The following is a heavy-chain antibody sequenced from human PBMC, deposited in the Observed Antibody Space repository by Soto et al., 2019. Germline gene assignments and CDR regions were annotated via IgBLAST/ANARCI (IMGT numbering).Heavy chain of an antibody. Sequence: GASVKVSCKASGGTFSSYAISWVRQAPGQGLEWMGGIIPIFGTANYAQKFQGRVTITADESTSTAYMELSSLRSEDTAVYYCARDRAYGLYYFDYWGQGTLVTVSS. CDR3: ARDRAYGLYYFDY. J-gene: IGHJ4*02. CDR1: GGTFSSYA. V-gene: IGHV1-69*13. D-gene: IGHD3-16*01. CDR2: IIPIFGTA.